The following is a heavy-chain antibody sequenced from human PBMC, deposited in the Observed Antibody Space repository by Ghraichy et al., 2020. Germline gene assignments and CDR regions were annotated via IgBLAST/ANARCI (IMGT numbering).Heavy chain of an antibody. Sequence: SETLSLTCTVSGGSISSYYWSWIRQPPGKGLEWIGYIYYSGSTNYNPSLKSRVTISVDTSKNQFSLKLSSVTAADTAVYYCARVNGEDGDYAYYFDYWGQGTLVTVSS. CDR1: GGSISSYY. J-gene: IGHJ4*02. CDR3: ARVNGEDGDYAYYFDY. CDR2: IYYSGST. D-gene: IGHD4-17*01. V-gene: IGHV4-59*01.